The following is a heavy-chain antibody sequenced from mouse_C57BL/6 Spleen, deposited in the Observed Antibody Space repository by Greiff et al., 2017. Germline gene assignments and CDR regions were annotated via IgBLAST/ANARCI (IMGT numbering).Heavy chain of an antibody. CDR1: GYTFTEYT. J-gene: IGHJ4*01. V-gene: IGHV1-62-2*01. Sequence: VQLVESGAELVKPGASVKLSCKASGYTFTEYTIHWVKQRSGQGLEWIGWFYPGSGSIKYNEKFKDKATLTADKSSSTVYMELSRLTSEDSAVYFCARHVRRSDRGYYAMDYWGQGTSVTVSS. D-gene: IGHD1-3*01. CDR2: FYPGSGSI. CDR3: ARHVRRSDRGYYAMDY.